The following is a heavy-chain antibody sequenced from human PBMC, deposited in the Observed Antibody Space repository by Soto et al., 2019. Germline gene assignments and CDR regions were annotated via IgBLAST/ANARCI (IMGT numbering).Heavy chain of an antibody. J-gene: IGHJ4*02. V-gene: IGHV4-30-2*01. Sequence: HLQLQESGSGLVKPSQTLSLTCAVSGDSISNGGYSWNWIRQPPGKGLEWIGYIYHSGGTDFNPSLKSRVTITVDSSNNQFSLKLRSVTAADTAVYSCARDSRSGYYLEYWGQGTLITVSS. D-gene: IGHD3-22*01. CDR3: ARDSRSGYYLEY. CDR1: GDSISNGGYS. CDR2: IYHSGGT.